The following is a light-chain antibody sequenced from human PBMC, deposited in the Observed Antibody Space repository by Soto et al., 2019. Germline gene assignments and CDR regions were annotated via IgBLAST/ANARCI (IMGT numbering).Light chain of an antibody. CDR1: SSNIGSNT. J-gene: IGLJ3*02. CDR2: NNI. CDR3: AAWDDSLNGPV. V-gene: IGLV1-44*01. Sequence: QSVLTQPPSASGTPGQRVTISCSGSSSNIGSNTVNWYQQFPGTAPKLLIYNNIQRPSGVPDRFSGSKSGTSASLAISGLQSEDEADYYCAAWDDSLNGPVFGGGTKLTVL.